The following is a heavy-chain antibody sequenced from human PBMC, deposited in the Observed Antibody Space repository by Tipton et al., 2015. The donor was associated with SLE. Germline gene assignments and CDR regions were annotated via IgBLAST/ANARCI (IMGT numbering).Heavy chain of an antibody. Sequence: SLRLSCAASGFTFSSYGMHWVRQAPGKGLEWVAVIWYDGSNKYYADSVKGRFTISRDNSKNTLYLQMNSLRAEDTAVYYCASSNYYDSSGYYNYWGQGTLVTVSS. V-gene: IGHV3-33*01. CDR3: ASSNYYDSSGYYNY. J-gene: IGHJ4*02. D-gene: IGHD3-22*01. CDR1: GFTFSSYG. CDR2: IWYDGSNK.